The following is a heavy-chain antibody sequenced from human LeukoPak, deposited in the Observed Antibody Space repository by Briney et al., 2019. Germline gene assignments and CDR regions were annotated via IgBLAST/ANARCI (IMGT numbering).Heavy chain of an antibody. CDR3: AREIRGYSYGYSFDY. CDR1: GYTFTSYG. D-gene: IGHD5-18*01. J-gene: IGHJ4*02. CDR2: ISAYNGNT. V-gene: IGHV1-18*01. Sequence: ASVTVSCKASGYTFTSYGISWVRQAPGQGLEWMGWISAYNGNTNYAQKLQGRVTMTTDTSTSTAYMELRTLISDDTAVYYCAREIRGYSYGYSFDYWGQGTLVTVSS.